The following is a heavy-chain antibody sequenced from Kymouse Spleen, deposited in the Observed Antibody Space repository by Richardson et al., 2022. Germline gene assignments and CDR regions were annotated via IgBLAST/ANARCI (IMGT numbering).Heavy chain of an antibody. Sequence: QVQLQESGPGLVKPSGTLSLTCAVSGGSISSSNWWSWVRQPPGKGLEWIGEIYHSGSTNYNPSLKSRVTISVDKSKNQFSLKLSSVTAADTAVYYCARYCSSTSCPWQLVRAFDIWGQGTMVTVSS. CDR2: IYHSGST. CDR3: ARYCSSTSCPWQLVRAFDI. D-gene: IGHD2-2*02. J-gene: IGHJ3*02. CDR1: GGSISSSNW. V-gene: IGHV4-4*02.